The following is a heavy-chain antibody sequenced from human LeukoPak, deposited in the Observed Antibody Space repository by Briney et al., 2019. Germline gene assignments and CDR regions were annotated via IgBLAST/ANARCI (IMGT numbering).Heavy chain of an antibody. CDR2: IWYDGSNK. CDR1: GFTCSSYG. Sequence: PGRSLRLSCAASGFTCSSYGMHWVRQAPGKGLEWVAVIWYDGSNKYYADSVKGRFTISRDNSKNTLYLQMNSLRAEDTAVYYCASPVGATTPYYYGMDVWGQGTTVTVSS. V-gene: IGHV3-33*01. D-gene: IGHD1-26*01. J-gene: IGHJ6*02. CDR3: ASPVGATTPYYYGMDV.